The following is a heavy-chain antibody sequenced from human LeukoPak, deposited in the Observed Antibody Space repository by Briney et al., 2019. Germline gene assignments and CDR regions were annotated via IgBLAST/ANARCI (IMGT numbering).Heavy chain of an antibody. J-gene: IGHJ4*02. Sequence: SETLSLTCSVSVVSMNGYYWSWLRQSAGNRLEWIGHVDSSGNTNYNPSLESRVTMSVDTSKKQFSLKLTSVTAADTAVYYCASMTTVVTFDYWGQGTLVTVSS. CDR1: VVSMNGYY. D-gene: IGHD4-23*01. CDR2: VDSSGNT. V-gene: IGHV4-4*07. CDR3: ASMTTVVTFDY.